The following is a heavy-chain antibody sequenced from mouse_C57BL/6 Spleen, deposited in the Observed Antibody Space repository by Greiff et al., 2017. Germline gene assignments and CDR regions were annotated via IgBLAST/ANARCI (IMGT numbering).Heavy chain of an antibody. CDR2: IDPSDSYT. D-gene: IGHD1-1*01. CDR3: ARSSSSYEAY. Sequence: QVQLQQSGAELVKPGASVKLSCKASGYTFTSYWMQWVKQRPGQGLEWIGEIDPSDSYTNYNQKFKGKVTLTVDTSTSTAYMQLSSLTSEDSAVYYCARSSSSYEAYWGQGTLVTVSA. CDR1: GYTFTSYW. V-gene: IGHV1-50*01. J-gene: IGHJ3*01.